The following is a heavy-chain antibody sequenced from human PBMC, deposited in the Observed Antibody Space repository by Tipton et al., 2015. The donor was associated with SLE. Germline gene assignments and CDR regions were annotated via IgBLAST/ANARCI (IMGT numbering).Heavy chain of an antibody. CDR3: AREGYSSGCFDY. CDR2: ISSSGSTI. J-gene: IGHJ4*02. CDR1: GFTFSSYE. D-gene: IGHD6-19*01. V-gene: IGHV3-48*03. Sequence: SLRLSCAASGFTFSSYEMNGVRQAPGKGLAWVSYISSSGSTIYYADSVKGRFTISRDNAKNSLYLQMNSLRAEDTAVYYCAREGYSSGCFDYWGQGTLVTVSS.